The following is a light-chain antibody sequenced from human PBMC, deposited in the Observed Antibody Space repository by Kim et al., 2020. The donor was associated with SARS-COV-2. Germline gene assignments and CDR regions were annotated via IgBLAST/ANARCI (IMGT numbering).Light chain of an antibody. V-gene: IGKV1-5*03. CDR2: TTS. J-gene: IGKJ1*01. Sequence: SVGDRSTITCRASQTISNWLAWYQQKPGIAPKLLIYTTSHLETGVPSRFSGSGSGTEFTLTISSLQPDDFATYYCRHFDTYSPWTFGQGTKVDIK. CDR1: QTISNW. CDR3: RHFDTYSPWT.